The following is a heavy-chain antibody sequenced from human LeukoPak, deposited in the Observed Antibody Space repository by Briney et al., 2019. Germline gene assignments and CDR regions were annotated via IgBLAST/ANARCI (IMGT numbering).Heavy chain of an antibody. CDR2: IYYSGST. CDR1: GGSISGYY. D-gene: IGHD3-10*01. Sequence: PSETLSLTCTVSGGSISGYYWSWIRQPPRKGLEWIGYIYYSGSTNYNPSLKSRVTISLDTSKNQFSLKLSSVTAADTAVYYCARVLTYGSRTYYFDYWGQGTLVTVSS. V-gene: IGHV4-59*01. CDR3: ARVLTYGSRTYYFDY. J-gene: IGHJ4*02.